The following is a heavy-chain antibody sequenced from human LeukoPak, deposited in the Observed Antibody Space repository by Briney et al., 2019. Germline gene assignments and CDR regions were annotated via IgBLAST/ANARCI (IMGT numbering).Heavy chain of an antibody. J-gene: IGHJ4*02. D-gene: IGHD1-26*01. CDR2: ISYDGSNK. Sequence: GGSLRLSCAASGFTFSSYAMHWVRQAPGKGLEWVAVISYDGSNKYYADSVKGRFTISRDNSKNTLYLQMNSLRAEDTAVYYCARDRRATSADYWGQGTLVTVSS. V-gene: IGHV3-30-3*01. CDR3: ARDRRATSADY. CDR1: GFTFSSYA.